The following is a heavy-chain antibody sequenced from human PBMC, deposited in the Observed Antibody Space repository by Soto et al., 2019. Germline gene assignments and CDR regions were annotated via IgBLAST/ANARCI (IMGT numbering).Heavy chain of an antibody. CDR1: GFTFSGSA. V-gene: IGHV3-73*01. CDR3: TRPATVTTPPYYYYYMDV. CDR2: IRSKANSYAT. J-gene: IGHJ6*03. D-gene: IGHD4-17*01. Sequence: GGSLRLSCAASGFTFSGSAMHWVRQASGKGLEWVGRIRSKANSYATAYAASVKGRFTISRDDSKNTAYLQMNSLKTEDTAVYYCTRPATVTTPPYYYYYMDVWGKGTTVTVSS.